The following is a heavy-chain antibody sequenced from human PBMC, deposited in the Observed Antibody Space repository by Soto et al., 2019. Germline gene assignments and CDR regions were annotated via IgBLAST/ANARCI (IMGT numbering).Heavy chain of an antibody. CDR2: IYYSGST. CDR1: GGSISSYY. J-gene: IGHJ4*02. V-gene: IGHV4-59*01. CDR3: ARDPAGYYGSGSGFDY. D-gene: IGHD3-10*01. Sequence: PSETLSLTCTVSGGSISSYYWSWIRRPPGKGLEWIGYIYYSGSTNYNPSLKSRVTISVDTSKNQFSLKLSSVTAADTAVYYCARDPAGYYGSGSGFDYWGQGTLVTVSS.